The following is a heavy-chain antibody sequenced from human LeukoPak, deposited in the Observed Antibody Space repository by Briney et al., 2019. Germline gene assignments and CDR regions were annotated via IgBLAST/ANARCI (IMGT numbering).Heavy chain of an antibody. CDR3: ARGGYSSSSVDY. CDR1: GFTFSNYW. V-gene: IGHV3-7*01. Sequence: PGGSLRLSCAASGFTFSNYWMSWLRQAPGKGLEWVANIRQDGSEKYYVDSVKDRFTISRDNAKNSLYLQMNSLRGEDTAVYYCARGGYSSSSVDYWGQGTLVTVSS. CDR2: IRQDGSEK. J-gene: IGHJ4*02. D-gene: IGHD6-6*01.